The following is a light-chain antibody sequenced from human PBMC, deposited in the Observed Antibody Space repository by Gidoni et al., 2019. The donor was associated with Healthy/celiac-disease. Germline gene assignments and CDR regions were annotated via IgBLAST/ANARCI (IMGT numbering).Light chain of an antibody. J-gene: IGLJ2*01. Sequence: SYDLTQPPSVSVSPGQTASIPCSGDTLGDKYACWSQQKPGQYTVLVIYQDSKRPSGNPERLSGANYGNTATLTIRGTQAMDEADYYGQAGDSSTVVGGGGTKLTVL. V-gene: IGLV3-1*01. CDR2: QDS. CDR1: TLGDKY. CDR3: QAGDSSTVV.